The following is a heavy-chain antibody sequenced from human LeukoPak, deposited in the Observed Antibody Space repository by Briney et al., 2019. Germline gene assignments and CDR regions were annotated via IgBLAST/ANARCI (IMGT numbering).Heavy chain of an antibody. CDR2: LNWNGGDGT. D-gene: IGHD5-12*01. V-gene: IGHV3-20*04. J-gene: IGHJ4*02. Sequence: GGSLRLFCAASGFTFDDYGMSWVRQAPGKGLEWVSGLNWNGGDGTGYADSVKGRFTISRDNAKNSLYLQMNSLRAEDTALYYCARDGSGYGTFDYWGQGTLVTVSS. CDR3: ARDGSGYGTFDY. CDR1: GFTFDDYG.